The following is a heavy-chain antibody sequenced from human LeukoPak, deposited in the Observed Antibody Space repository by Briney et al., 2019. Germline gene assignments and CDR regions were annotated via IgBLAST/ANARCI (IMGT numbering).Heavy chain of an antibody. J-gene: IGHJ6*02. CDR2: IYYSGST. D-gene: IGHD2-2*02. V-gene: IGHV4-39*01. Sequence: PSETLSLTCTVSGGSIRSSYYYWGWIRQPPGKGLEWIGSIYYSGSTYYNPSLKSRVTISVDTSKNQFSLKLSSVTAADTAVYYCARNRCSSTSCYTFPYYYYGMDVWGQGTTVTVSS. CDR3: ARNRCSSTSCYTFPYYYYGMDV. CDR1: GGSIRSSYYY.